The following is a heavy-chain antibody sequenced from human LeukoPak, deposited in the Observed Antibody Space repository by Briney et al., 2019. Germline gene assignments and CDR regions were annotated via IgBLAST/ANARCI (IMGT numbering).Heavy chain of an antibody. D-gene: IGHD2/OR15-2a*01. CDR2: INSDGSWT. CDR1: GNYW. V-gene: IGHV3-74*01. Sequence: GGSLRLSCAASGNYWMHWVRQVPGKGLVWVSHINSDGSWTSYADSVKGRFTISKDNAKNTVYLQMNSLRAEDTVVYYCVSFYETYWGRGTLVTVSS. CDR3: VSFYETY. J-gene: IGHJ4*02.